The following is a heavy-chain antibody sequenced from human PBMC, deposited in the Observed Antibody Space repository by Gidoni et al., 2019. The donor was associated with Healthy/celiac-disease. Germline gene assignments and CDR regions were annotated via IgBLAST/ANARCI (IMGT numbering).Heavy chain of an antibody. J-gene: IGHJ4*02. Sequence: QVQLVQSGAEVKKPGAYVKVSCKASGYTFTSYAMHWVRQAPGQRLEWMGWINAGNGNTKYSQKFQGRVTITRDTSASTAYMELSSLRSEDTAVYYCARVGNWNDVWGFDYWGQGTLVTVSS. CDR2: INAGNGNT. CDR1: GYTFTSYA. CDR3: ARVGNWNDVWGFDY. D-gene: IGHD1-20*01. V-gene: IGHV1-3*01.